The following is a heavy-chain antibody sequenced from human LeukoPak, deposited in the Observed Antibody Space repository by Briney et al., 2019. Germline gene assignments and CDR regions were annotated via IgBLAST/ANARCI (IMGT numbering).Heavy chain of an antibody. CDR2: TYYRSRWYN. V-gene: IGHV6-1*01. D-gene: IGHD4-17*01. CDR1: GDSLSSNSAA. Sequence: SQTLSLTCALSGDSLSSNSAAWHWIRQSPSRGLEWLGRTYYRSRWYNDYAPSVRSRITINPDTSENQFSLQLNSVTPEDTAVYYCARDDYGYYFDYWGQGTLVTVSS. CDR3: ARDDYGYYFDY. J-gene: IGHJ4*02.